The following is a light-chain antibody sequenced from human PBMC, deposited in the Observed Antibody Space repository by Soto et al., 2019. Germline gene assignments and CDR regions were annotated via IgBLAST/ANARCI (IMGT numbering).Light chain of an antibody. CDR2: DVS. Sequence: QSALTPPASVSGSPGQSITISCTGTSSDVGGYNYVSWYQQHPGKAPKLMIYDVSNRPSGVSNRFSGSKSGNTASLTISGRQAEDEADYYCSSYTSSSTPHVFGTGTKLTVL. CDR1: SSDVGGYNY. CDR3: SSYTSSSTPHV. J-gene: IGLJ1*01. V-gene: IGLV2-14*01.